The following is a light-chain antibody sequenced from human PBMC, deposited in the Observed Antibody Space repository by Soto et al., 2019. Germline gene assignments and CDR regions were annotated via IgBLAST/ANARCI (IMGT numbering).Light chain of an antibody. CDR3: QSYDISLSGWV. CDR1: SSKIGAGYD. J-gene: IGLJ3*02. V-gene: IGLV1-40*01. Sequence: QSVLTQPPSVSAAPGQRVTIACTWSSSKIGAGYDVHWYQQLPGTAPKLLIYGNSNRPSGVPDRFSGSKTGTPPSLAITGLQAEDEADYYCQSYDISLSGWVFGGGTKVTVL. CDR2: GNS.